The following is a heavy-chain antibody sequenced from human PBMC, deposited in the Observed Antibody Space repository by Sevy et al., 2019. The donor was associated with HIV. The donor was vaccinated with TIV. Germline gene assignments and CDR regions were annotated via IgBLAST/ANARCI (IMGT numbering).Heavy chain of an antibody. CDR3: AKDLAVAGPYYFVY. CDR2: IRYDGSNK. D-gene: IGHD6-19*01. J-gene: IGHJ4*02. CDR1: GFTFSSYG. Sequence: GGSLRLSCAASGFTFSSYGMHWVRQAPGKGLEWVAFIRYDGSNKYYADSVKGRFTISRDNSKNTLYLQMNSLRAEDTAVYYCAKDLAVAGPYYFVYWGQGTLVTVSS. V-gene: IGHV3-30*02.